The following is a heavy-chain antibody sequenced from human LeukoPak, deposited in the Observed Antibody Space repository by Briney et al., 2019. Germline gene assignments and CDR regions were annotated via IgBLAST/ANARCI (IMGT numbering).Heavy chain of an antibody. CDR3: ARGYTSNWDNWFGP. CDR1: GYTFTGYY. Sequence: ASVKVSCKASGYTFTGYYMHWVRQAPGQGLEWMGRINPNIGGTIYAQKFQGRVTMTRDTSVSTAYMELSSLRSDDTAVYYCARGYTSNWDNWFGPWGQGTPVTVSS. D-gene: IGHD6-19*01. CDR2: INPNIGGT. V-gene: IGHV1-2*06. J-gene: IGHJ5*02.